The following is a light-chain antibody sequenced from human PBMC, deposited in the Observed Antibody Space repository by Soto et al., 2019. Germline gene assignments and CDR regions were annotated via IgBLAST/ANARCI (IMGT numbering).Light chain of an antibody. J-gene: IGLJ2*01. CDR1: SSDVGASNY. V-gene: IGLV2-14*01. CDR2: EVT. CDR3: SSYTSSSTVV. Sequence: QSALTQPASVSGSPGQSITISCTATSSDVGASNYVSWYQQHPGKAPKLIIYEVTHRPSGVSNRFSASKSGSTASLTISGLQAEDEADYYCSSYTSSSTVVFGGGTKVTVL.